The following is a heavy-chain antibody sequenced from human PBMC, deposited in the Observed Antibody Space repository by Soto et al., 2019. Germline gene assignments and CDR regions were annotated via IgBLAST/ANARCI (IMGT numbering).Heavy chain of an antibody. CDR3: ARRSGYDQTLDY. J-gene: IGHJ4*02. CDR2: IYYSGST. Sequence: SETLSLTCTVSGGSISSSSYYWGWIRQPPGKGLEWIGSIYYSGSTYYNPSLKSRVTISVDTSKNQFSLKLSSVTAADTAVYYCARRSGYDQTLDYWGQGTLVTVSS. D-gene: IGHD5-12*01. V-gene: IGHV4-39*01. CDR1: GGSISSSSYY.